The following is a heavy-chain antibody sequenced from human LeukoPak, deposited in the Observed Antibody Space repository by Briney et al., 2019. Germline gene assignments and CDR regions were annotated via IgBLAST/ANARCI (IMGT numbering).Heavy chain of an antibody. CDR3: ARDARSLGGGDAFDI. V-gene: IGHV4-39*07. J-gene: IGHJ3*02. CDR1: GGSISSSSYY. D-gene: IGHD4-23*01. CDR2: IYYSGST. Sequence: SETLSLTCTVSGGSISSSSYYWGWIRQPPGKGLEWIGSIYYSGSTNYSPSLKSRVTISVDKSKNQFSLKLTSVTAADTAVYYCARDARSLGGGDAFDIWGQGTMVTVSS.